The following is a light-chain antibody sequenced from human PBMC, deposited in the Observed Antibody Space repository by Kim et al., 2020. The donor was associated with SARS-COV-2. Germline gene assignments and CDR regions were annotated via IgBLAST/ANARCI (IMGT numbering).Light chain of an antibody. Sequence: SQGERATLSCRARQSVSSNYLAWYQQKPGQAPRLLVYGASSRATGIPDRFSGSGSGTDFTLTISRLEPEDFAVYFCQQYATSPRTFGQGTKVDIK. V-gene: IGKV3-20*01. CDR3: QQYATSPRT. CDR1: QSVSSNY. J-gene: IGKJ1*01. CDR2: GAS.